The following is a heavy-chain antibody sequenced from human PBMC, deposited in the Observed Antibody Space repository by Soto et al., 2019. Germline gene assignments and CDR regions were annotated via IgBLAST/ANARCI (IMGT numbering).Heavy chain of an antibody. CDR2: IYHSGST. Sequence: SETLSLTCAVSGGSISSGGYSWSWIRQPPGKGLEWIGYIYHSGSTYYNPPLRSRVTISVDTSKNQFSLILSSVTSADTAVYYCARDQLSSGLYVWFDPWGQGTLVTVSS. CDR1: GGSISSGGYS. CDR3: ARDQLSSGLYVWFDP. V-gene: IGHV4-30-2*01. D-gene: IGHD6-25*01. J-gene: IGHJ5*02.